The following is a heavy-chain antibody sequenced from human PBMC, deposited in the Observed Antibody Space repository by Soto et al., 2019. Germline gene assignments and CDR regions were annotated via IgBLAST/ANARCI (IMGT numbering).Heavy chain of an antibody. Sequence: PGRSLRLSCGASGLSVSDNYMGWVRQAPGRGLEWVSVMYAGGDTHYADSVKGRFTISRDKSENTLYLQMNSLRDEDTGVYFCVSRIPSWVFDYWGLGTLVTVSS. J-gene: IGHJ4*01. CDR1: GLSVSDNY. D-gene: IGHD2-21*01. CDR3: VSRIPSWVFDY. V-gene: IGHV3-53*01. CDR2: MYAGGDT.